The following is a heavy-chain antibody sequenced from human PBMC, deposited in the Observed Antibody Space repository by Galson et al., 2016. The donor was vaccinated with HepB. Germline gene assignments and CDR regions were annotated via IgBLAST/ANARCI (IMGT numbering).Heavy chain of an antibody. Sequence: SLRLSCAASGFTFSSYWMHWVRQVPGKRPVWVSLINSDGSNTTYADSVKGRFTISRDNAKKTLYLQMSSLITEDTAVYYCARVWAYCGGDCQSSGFSPWGQGTLVTVSS. D-gene: IGHD2-21*02. CDR3: ARVWAYCGGDCQSSGFSP. CDR2: INSDGSNT. V-gene: IGHV3-74*01. CDR1: GFTFSSYW. J-gene: IGHJ5*02.